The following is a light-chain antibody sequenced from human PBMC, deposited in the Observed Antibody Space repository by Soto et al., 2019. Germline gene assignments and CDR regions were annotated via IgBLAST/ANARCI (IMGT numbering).Light chain of an antibody. Sequence: EIVMTQSPATLSVSPGERATLSCRASQSVSSNLAWYQQKPGQAPRLLIYIASTRAAGIPARFSGSGSGTEFTLTISSLQSEDFAVYYCQQRSNWPKTFGQGTKVDIK. V-gene: IGKV3-15*01. J-gene: IGKJ1*01. CDR1: QSVSSN. CDR2: IAS. CDR3: QQRSNWPKT.